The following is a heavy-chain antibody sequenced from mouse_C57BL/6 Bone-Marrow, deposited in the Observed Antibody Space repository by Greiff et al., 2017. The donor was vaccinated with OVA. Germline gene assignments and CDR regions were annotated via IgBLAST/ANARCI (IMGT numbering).Heavy chain of an antibody. D-gene: IGHD5-1*01. Sequence: VQLQQSGAELVRPGASVTLSCKASGYTFTDYEMHWVKQTPVHGLEWIGAIDPETGGTAYNQKFKGKAILTADKSSSTAYMELRSLTSEDSAVYYCTRYLDYFDYWGQGTTLTVSS. CDR3: TRYLDYFDY. V-gene: IGHV1-15*01. CDR1: GYTFTDYE. J-gene: IGHJ2*01. CDR2: IDPETGGT.